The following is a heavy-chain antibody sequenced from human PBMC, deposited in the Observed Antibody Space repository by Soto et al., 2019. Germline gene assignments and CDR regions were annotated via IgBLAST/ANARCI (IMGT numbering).Heavy chain of an antibody. Sequence: QVQLQQWGAGLLKPSVTLSLTCAVYGGSFSGYYWSWLRQPPGKGLEWIGEINPSGSTNYTPSLKSLVTISVDTSKNQFSLKLSSVTAADTAVYYCASGTAAVTGTIDYWGQGTLVTVSS. J-gene: IGHJ4*02. V-gene: IGHV4-34*01. CDR1: GGSFSGYY. CDR2: INPSGST. CDR3: ASGTAAVTGTIDY. D-gene: IGHD6-19*01.